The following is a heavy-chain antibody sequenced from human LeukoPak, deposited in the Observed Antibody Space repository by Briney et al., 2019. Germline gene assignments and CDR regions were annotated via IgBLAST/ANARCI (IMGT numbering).Heavy chain of an antibody. Sequence: GASVKVSCKASGYTFTSYGISWVRQAPGQGLEWMGWISAYNGNTNYAQKLQGRVTMTTDTSTSTAYMELRSLRSDDTAVYYCARDLIVGATNWFDPWAREPWSPSPQ. CDR2: ISAYNGNT. CDR1: GYTFTSYG. CDR3: ARDLIVGATNWFDP. D-gene: IGHD1-26*01. J-gene: IGHJ5*02. V-gene: IGHV1-18*01.